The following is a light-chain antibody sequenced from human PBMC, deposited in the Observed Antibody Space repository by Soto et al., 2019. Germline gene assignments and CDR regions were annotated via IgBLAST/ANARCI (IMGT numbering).Light chain of an antibody. CDR2: GAS. V-gene: IGKV3-20*01. CDR3: QQYGTSPMT. CDR1: QSVTTQ. Sequence: EIVLTQSPGTLSLSPGERATLSCRASQSVTTQLAWYQQKPGQAPRLLISGASNRGTGIPDRFSGSGSATDFSLIISSLEPEDFALYFCQQYGTSPMTFGQGTRLEIK. J-gene: IGKJ5*01.